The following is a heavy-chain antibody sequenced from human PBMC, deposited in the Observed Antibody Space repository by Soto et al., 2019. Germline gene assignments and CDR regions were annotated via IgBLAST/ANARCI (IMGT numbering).Heavy chain of an antibody. D-gene: IGHD4-17*01. V-gene: IGHV1-69*01. CDR2: IIPIFGTA. J-gene: IGHJ5*02. Sequence: QMQLVQSGAEVKKPGSSVKVSCKASGGTFSSYAISWVRQAPGQGLEWMGGIIPIFGTANYAQKFQGRVTITADESTSAATMELSRLRSDDTAVYFCAGEGTPVVSRARRWFDPWGQGPLVTVCS. CDR1: GGTFSSYA. CDR3: AGEGTPVVSRARRWFDP.